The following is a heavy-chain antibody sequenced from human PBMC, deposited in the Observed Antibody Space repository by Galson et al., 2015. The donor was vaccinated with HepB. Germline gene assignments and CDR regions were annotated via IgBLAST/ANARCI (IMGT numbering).Heavy chain of an antibody. V-gene: IGHV7-4-1*02. CDR2: INTTTGIP. D-gene: IGHD4-17*01. CDR3: ASRRGEEVPSTESSYYYYMDV. CDR1: SYTFTASA. J-gene: IGHJ6*03. Sequence: SVKVSCKASSYTFTASALNWVRQAPGQGLEWMGWINTTTGIPTYAQGFTGRFVFSLDTSVSAAYVQISSLEAEDTAVYYCASRRGEEVPSTESSYYYYMDVWGKGTTVTVSS.